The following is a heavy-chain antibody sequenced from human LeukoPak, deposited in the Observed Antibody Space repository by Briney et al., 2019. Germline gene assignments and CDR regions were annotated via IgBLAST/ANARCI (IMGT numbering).Heavy chain of an antibody. J-gene: IGHJ4*02. CDR1: GFTVSSNS. CDR2: IYSDNT. Sequence: PGGSLRLSCTVSGFTVSSNSMSWVRQAPGKGLEWVSFIYSDNTHYSDSVKGRFTISRDNSKNTLYLQMNSLRAEDTAVYYCARELLWFGESPGGSFGYWGQGTLVTVSS. CDR3: ARELLWFGESPGGSFGY. D-gene: IGHD3-10*01. V-gene: IGHV3-53*01.